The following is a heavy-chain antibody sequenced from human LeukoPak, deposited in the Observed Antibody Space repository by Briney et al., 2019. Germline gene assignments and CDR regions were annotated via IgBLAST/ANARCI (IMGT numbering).Heavy chain of an antibody. D-gene: IGHD1-1*01. CDR1: GGSISSSYYY. Sequence: SETLFLTCTVSGGSISSSYYYWGWIRQPPGKGLEWIGTIYYSGSTYYNPSLKSRVTISVDTSKNQFSLKLSSVTAPDTAVYYCARHEDRNWYFDHWGQGTLVTVSS. CDR3: ARHEDRNWYFDH. J-gene: IGHJ4*02. V-gene: IGHV4-39*01. CDR2: IYYSGST.